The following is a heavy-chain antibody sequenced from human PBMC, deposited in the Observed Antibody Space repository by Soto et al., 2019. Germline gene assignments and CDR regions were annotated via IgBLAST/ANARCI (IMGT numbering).Heavy chain of an antibody. CDR2: ITASGVST. D-gene: IGHD2-21*02. CDR3: ANSLRVVVVTAYYFDS. J-gene: IGHJ4*02. V-gene: IGHV3-23*01. CDR1: GFTFSSDA. Sequence: GGSLRLSCAASGFTFSSDAMSWVRQAPGKGLEWISTITASGVSTYYADSVRGRFTISRDNSKNTLNLQMDSLRAEDTAVYFCANSLRVVVVTAYYFDSWGQGTLVTVSS.